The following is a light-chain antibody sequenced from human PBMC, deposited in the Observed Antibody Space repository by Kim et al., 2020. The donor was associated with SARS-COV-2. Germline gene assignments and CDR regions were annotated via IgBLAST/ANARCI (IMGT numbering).Light chain of an antibody. CDR3: QQYNSYPPT. J-gene: IGKJ4*01. CDR1: QSISSW. V-gene: IGKV1-5*03. Sequence: DIQMTQSPSTLSASVGDRVTITCRASQSISSWLAWYQQKPGKAPKLLIYKASSLESGVPSRFSGSGSGTEFTLTISSLQPDDFATYYCQQYNSYPPTFGGVTKVDIK. CDR2: KAS.